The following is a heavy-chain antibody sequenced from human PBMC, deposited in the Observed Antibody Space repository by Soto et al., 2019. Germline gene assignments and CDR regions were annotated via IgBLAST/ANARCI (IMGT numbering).Heavy chain of an antibody. CDR1: GGPVRSETYY. CDR3: ARDKITGLFDY. Sequence: SETLSLTCTVSGGPVRSETYYWSWVRQPPGKGLEWIRYINYSGYTNYNPSLKSRVTISVDTSKNQFSLKLTSVTSADTAVYYCARDKITGLFDYWGQGTLVTVSS. V-gene: IGHV4-61*01. CDR2: INYSGYT. D-gene: IGHD2-8*02. J-gene: IGHJ4*02.